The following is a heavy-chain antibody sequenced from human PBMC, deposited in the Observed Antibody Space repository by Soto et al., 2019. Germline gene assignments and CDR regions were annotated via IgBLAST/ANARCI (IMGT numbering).Heavy chain of an antibody. Sequence: QVQLQESGPGLVKPSETLSLTCAVSGGSLSSYFWSWIRQPPGKGLESIGYFYYSGSTNYNPSLKSRVTISVDTSKNQFSLNLSSVTAADTAVYYCARGVKYFRDYDFYYMDVWGKGTTVTVSS. CDR1: GGSLSSYF. D-gene: IGHD3-9*01. CDR2: FYYSGST. CDR3: ARGVKYFRDYDFYYMDV. V-gene: IGHV4-59*01. J-gene: IGHJ6*03.